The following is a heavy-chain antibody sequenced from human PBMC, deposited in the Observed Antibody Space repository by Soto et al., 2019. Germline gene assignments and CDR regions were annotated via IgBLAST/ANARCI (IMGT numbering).Heavy chain of an antibody. Sequence: ASVKVSCKSSGYTFTRYGITCVRQAPGQGLEWMGWITAYNGNTNFAQKLQGRVIMTTDTSTSTAYMELRSLRSDDTAVYYCARDGEVSGTGTFDIWGQGTMVTVSS. V-gene: IGHV1-18*04. D-gene: IGHD6-19*01. CDR2: ITAYNGNT. J-gene: IGHJ3*02. CDR3: ARDGEVSGTGTFDI. CDR1: GYTFTRYG.